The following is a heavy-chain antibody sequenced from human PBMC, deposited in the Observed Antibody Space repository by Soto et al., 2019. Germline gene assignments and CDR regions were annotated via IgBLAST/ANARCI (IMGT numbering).Heavy chain of an antibody. J-gene: IGHJ3*02. CDR3: AIEKVGATSVHVFDI. CDR2: INPDGSET. D-gene: IGHD1-26*01. CDR1: EFSFSNLW. Sequence: PGGSLRLSCVASEFSFSNLWMTWVRQASGKGLEFLATINPDGSETYYVESVKGRFTISRDNTKKSLYLQMNSLRAEDTALYYCAIEKVGATSVHVFDIWGQGTMVTVSS. V-gene: IGHV3-7*01.